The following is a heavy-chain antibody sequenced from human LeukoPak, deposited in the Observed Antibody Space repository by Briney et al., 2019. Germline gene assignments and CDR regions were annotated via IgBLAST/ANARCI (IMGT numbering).Heavy chain of an antibody. D-gene: IGHD3-22*01. V-gene: IGHV3-23*01. J-gene: IGHJ4*02. Sequence: QSGGSVSLFCSASGLSLRMYAMSWVRQPPGKGVEGVSAISGSCGKTYHADSGKGRFTISRDKSKHTLYLQMNSLRAEDTAVYYCAKEDSSGYYSRYYFDYWGQGTLVTVPS. CDR1: GLSLRMYA. CDR3: AKEDSSGYYSRYYFDY. CDR2: ISGSCGKT.